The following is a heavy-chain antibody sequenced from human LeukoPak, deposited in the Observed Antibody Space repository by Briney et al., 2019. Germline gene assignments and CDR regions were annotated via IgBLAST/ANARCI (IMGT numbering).Heavy chain of an antibody. CDR1: GFTFSSYT. CDR3: AREPMAVAGPDAFDI. V-gene: IGHV3-21*01. J-gene: IGHJ3*02. D-gene: IGHD6-19*01. CDR2: ISSSSSYI. Sequence: GGSLRLSCAASGFTFSSYTMNWVRQAPGKGLEWVSSISSSSSYIYYADSVKGRFTISRDNAKNSLYLQMDSLRAEDTAVYFCAREPMAVAGPDAFDIWGQGTMVTVSS.